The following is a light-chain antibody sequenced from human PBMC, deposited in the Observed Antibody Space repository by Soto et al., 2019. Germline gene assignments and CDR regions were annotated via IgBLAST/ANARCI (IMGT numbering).Light chain of an antibody. CDR3: QQHKSYPVT. CDR2: DAS. J-gene: IGKJ4*01. CDR1: QNIDIW. V-gene: IGKV1-5*01. Sequence: DIQMTQSPSTLSASVGDSVTITCRSSQNIDIWLSWNQVRPGRAPRLLVYDASNLKSGVPSRFSGSGSGTEFTLTISSLQPDDFASYYCQQHKSYPVTFGGGTKVEIK.